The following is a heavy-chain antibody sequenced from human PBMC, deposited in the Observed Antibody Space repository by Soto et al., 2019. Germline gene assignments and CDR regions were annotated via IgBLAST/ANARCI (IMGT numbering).Heavy chain of an antibody. Sequence: GGSLRLSCAASGFTFDDYAMHWVRQAPGKGLEWVSGISWNSGSIGYADSVKGRFTISRDNAKNSLYLQMNSLRAEDTALYYCAKDIHSSSYLYFQHWGQGTLVTVSS. V-gene: IGHV3-9*01. CDR3: AKDIHSSSYLYFQH. CDR1: GFTFDDYA. J-gene: IGHJ1*01. CDR2: ISWNSGSI. D-gene: IGHD6-13*01.